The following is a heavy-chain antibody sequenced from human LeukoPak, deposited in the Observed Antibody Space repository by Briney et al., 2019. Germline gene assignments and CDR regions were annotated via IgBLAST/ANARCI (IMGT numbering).Heavy chain of an antibody. CDR1: GYTFTGYY. Sequence: VKVSCKASGYTFTGYYMHWVRQAPGQGLEWMGWINPNSGGTNYAQKFQGRVTMTRDTSISTAYMELSRLRSDETAVYYCARDVGQQLVGWYFDLWGRGTLVTVSS. D-gene: IGHD6-13*01. CDR3: ARDVGQQLVGWYFDL. V-gene: IGHV1-2*02. J-gene: IGHJ2*01. CDR2: INPNSGGT.